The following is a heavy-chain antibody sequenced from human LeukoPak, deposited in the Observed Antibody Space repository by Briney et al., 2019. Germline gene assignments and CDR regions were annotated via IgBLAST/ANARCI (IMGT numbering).Heavy chain of an antibody. Sequence: PSETLSLTCTVSGYSISSGYYWGWIRQPPGKGLEWIGSIYHSGSTYYNPSLKSRVTISVDTSKNQFSLKLSSVTAADTAVYYCARLETSRTSSYYDILTGYYSGRYYYMDVWGKGATVTVSS. CDR1: GYSISSGYY. V-gene: IGHV4-38-2*02. CDR3: ARLETSRTSSYYDILTGYYSGRYYYMDV. D-gene: IGHD3-9*01. CDR2: IYHSGST. J-gene: IGHJ6*03.